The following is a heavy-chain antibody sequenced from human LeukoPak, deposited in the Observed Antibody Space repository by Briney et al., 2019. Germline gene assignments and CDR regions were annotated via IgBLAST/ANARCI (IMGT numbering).Heavy chain of an antibody. CDR2: IYPGDSDT. D-gene: IGHD5-24*01. J-gene: IGHJ4*02. V-gene: IGHV5-51*01. CDR1: GYSFTSYW. CDR3: AKRTYGYNYYFDY. Sequence: GESLKISCKGSGYSFTSYWIGWVRQMPGKGLEWMGIIYPGDSDTRYSPSFQGQVTISAGKSISTAYPQWSSLKASDTAMYYCAKRTYGYNYYFDYWGQGTLVTVSS.